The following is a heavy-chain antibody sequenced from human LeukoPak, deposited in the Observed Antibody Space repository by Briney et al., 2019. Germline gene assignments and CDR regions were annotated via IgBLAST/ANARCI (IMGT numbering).Heavy chain of an antibody. Sequence: SETLSLTCAVYGGSFSGYYWSWIRQPPGKGLEWIGEINHSGSTNYNPSLKSRVTISVDTSKNQFSLKLSSVTAADTAVYYCARLLGYDFWSGYCRGGYYFDYWGQGTLVTVSS. D-gene: IGHD3-3*01. CDR1: GGSFSGYY. CDR3: ARLLGYDFWSGYCRGGYYFDY. J-gene: IGHJ4*02. CDR2: INHSGST. V-gene: IGHV4-34*01.